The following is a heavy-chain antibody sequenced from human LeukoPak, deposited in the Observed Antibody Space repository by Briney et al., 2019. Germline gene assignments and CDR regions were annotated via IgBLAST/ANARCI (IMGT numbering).Heavy chain of an antibody. CDR1: GDSVSSNSAA. D-gene: IGHD3-3*01. CDR2: TYYRSKWYN. V-gene: IGHV6-1*01. Sequence: SQTLSLTCAISGDSVSSNSAAWNWIRQSPSRGLEWLGRTYYRSKWYNDYAVSVKSRITINPDTSKNQFSLQLNSVTPEDTAVYYCARVPYYDFWSGSLIHPRRAANWFDPWGQGTLVTVSS. J-gene: IGHJ5*02. CDR3: ARVPYYDFWSGSLIHPRRAANWFDP.